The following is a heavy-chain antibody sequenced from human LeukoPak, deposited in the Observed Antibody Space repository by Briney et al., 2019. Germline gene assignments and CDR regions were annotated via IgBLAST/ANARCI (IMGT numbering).Heavy chain of an antibody. CDR3: ATQSSSYNWFDP. CDR2: IYYSGST. CDR1: GGSISSYY. J-gene: IGHJ5*02. Sequence: SETLSLTCTVSGGSISSYYWNWIRQPPGKGLEWIGYIYYSGSTNYNPSLKSRVTISVDTSKNQFSLKLSSVTAADTAVYYCATQSSSYNWFDPWGQGTLVTVSS. V-gene: IGHV4-59*08. D-gene: IGHD6-6*01.